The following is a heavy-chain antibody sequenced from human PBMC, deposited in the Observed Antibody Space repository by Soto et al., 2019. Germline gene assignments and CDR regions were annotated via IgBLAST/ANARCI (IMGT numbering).Heavy chain of an antibody. CDR2: ISAYNGNT. J-gene: IGHJ4*02. V-gene: IGHV1-18*01. Sequence: GASVKVSCKASGYTFTSYGISWVRQAPGQGLEWMGWISAYNGNTNYAQKLQGRVTMTTDTSTSTAYMELRSLRSDDTAVYYCARDLHYDFWSGYYTFDYWGQGTLVTVSS. D-gene: IGHD3-3*01. CDR1: GYTFTSYG. CDR3: ARDLHYDFWSGYYTFDY.